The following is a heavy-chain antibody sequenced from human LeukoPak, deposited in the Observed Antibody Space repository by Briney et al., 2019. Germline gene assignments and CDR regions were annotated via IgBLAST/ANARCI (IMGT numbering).Heavy chain of an antibody. Sequence: GSSVKVSCKASGGTFSSYAISWVRQAPGQGLEWMGGIIPIFGTANYAQKFQGRVTITADESTSTAYMELSSLRSEDTAVYYCARDLGLVGYSSSSGYYYYYMDVWGKGTTVTVSS. D-gene: IGHD6-6*01. CDR3: ARDLGLVGYSSSSGYYYYYMDV. J-gene: IGHJ6*03. CDR1: GGTFSSYA. V-gene: IGHV1-69*01. CDR2: IIPIFGTA.